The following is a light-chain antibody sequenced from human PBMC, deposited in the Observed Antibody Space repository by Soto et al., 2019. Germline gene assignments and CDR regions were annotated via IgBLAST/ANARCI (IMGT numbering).Light chain of an antibody. CDR3: QQYNNWPRT. CDR1: QSVSSD. CDR2: GAS. V-gene: IGKV3-15*01. J-gene: IGKJ1*01. Sequence: EVVLTQSPATLSVAPGELGTLSCRASQSVSSDLAWYHQKPGQAPRLLTYGASTRATGIPARFSGSGSGTEFTLTINSLQSEDFAVYYCQQYNNWPRTFGQGTKVDI.